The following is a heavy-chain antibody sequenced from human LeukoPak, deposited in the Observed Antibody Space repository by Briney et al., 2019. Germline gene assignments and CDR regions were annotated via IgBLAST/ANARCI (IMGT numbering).Heavy chain of an antibody. CDR2: IRNDGSNE. CDR3: VKDSGYNFGYEFDY. Sequence: GGSLRLSCAASGFTFNLYGMHWVRQAPGKGLEWVAFIRNDGSNEHYGDSVKGRFTISRDNSKNTMYLQVNSLGAEDTALYYCVKDSGYNFGYEFDYWGRGTLATASS. D-gene: IGHD5-18*01. CDR1: GFTFNLYG. V-gene: IGHV3-30*02. J-gene: IGHJ4*02.